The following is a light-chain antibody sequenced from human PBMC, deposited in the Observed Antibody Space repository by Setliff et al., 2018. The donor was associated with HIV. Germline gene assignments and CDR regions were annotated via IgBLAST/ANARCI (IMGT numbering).Light chain of an antibody. CDR3: SSYTSSSPLDV. Sequence: QSVLTQPASVSGSPGQSITISCTGTSSDVGGYNYVSWYQQHPGKAPKLMIYEVSNRPSGVSDRFSGSKSGNTASLTISGLQTEDEADYFCSSYTSSSPLDVFGTGTKGTV. CDR1: SSDVGGYNY. V-gene: IGLV2-14*01. CDR2: EVS. J-gene: IGLJ1*01.